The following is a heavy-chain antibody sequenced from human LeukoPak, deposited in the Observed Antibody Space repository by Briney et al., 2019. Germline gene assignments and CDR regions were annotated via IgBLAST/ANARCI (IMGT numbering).Heavy chain of an antibody. CDR2: IRYDGSNK. V-gene: IGHV3-30*02. CDR1: GFTFSSYG. D-gene: IGHD7-27*01. CDR3: AKGKDWGFRGTNWFDP. J-gene: IGHJ5*02. Sequence: PGGSLRLSCAASGFTFSSYGMHWVRQAPGKGLEWVAFIRYDGSNKYYADSVKGRFTISRDNSKNTLNLQMNSLRAEDTAVYYCAKGKDWGFRGTNWFDPWGQGTLVTVSS.